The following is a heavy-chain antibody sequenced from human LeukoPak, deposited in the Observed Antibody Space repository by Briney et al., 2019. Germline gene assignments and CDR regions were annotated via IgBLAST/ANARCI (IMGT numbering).Heavy chain of an antibody. Sequence: GGSLRLTCAASGFTFSSYWMSWVRQAPGKGLEWVANIKQDGSEKYYVDSVKGRFTISRDNAKNSLYLQMNSLRAEDTAVYYCAREAFYGDYRAALDYWGQGTLVTVSS. D-gene: IGHD4-17*01. V-gene: IGHV3-7*01. CDR1: GFTFSSYW. CDR3: AREAFYGDYRAALDY. J-gene: IGHJ4*02. CDR2: IKQDGSEK.